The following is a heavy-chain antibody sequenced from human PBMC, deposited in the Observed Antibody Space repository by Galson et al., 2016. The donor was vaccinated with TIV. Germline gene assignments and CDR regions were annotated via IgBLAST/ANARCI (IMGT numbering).Heavy chain of an antibody. Sequence: SVKVSCKASGYTFVGYVIHWVRQAPGQRLEWMGWINPANGETQSSQRFQGKFTLTTDTSASTAYMEPSSLGSEDTAVYYCARHSGAVAGYVYGMDVWGQGTTVTVSS. D-gene: IGHD6-19*01. CDR2: INPANGET. J-gene: IGHJ6*02. CDR1: GYTFVGYV. CDR3: ARHSGAVAGYVYGMDV. V-gene: IGHV1-3*01.